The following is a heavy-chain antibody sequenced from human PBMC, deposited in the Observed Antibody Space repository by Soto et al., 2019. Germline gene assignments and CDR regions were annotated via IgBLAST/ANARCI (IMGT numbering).Heavy chain of an antibody. CDR1: GFTFSSYG. Sequence: GSLRLSCAASGFTFSSYGMHWVRQAPGKGLEWVAVIWYDGSNKYYADSVKGRFTISRDNSKNTLYLQMNSLRAEDTDVYYCARERFQLVPAAMDYWGQGTLVTVSS. D-gene: IGHD2-2*01. CDR2: IWYDGSNK. V-gene: IGHV3-33*01. J-gene: IGHJ4*02. CDR3: ARERFQLVPAAMDY.